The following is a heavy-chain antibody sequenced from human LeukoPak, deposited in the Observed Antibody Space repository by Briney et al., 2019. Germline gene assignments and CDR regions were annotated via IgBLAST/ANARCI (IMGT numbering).Heavy chain of an antibody. CDR3: ARVAITYWFDP. CDR2: IYTSGST. CDR1: GGSISSGSYY. D-gene: IGHD1-14*01. J-gene: IGHJ5*02. V-gene: IGHV4-61*02. Sequence: SETLSLTCTVSGGSISSGSYYWSWIRQPAGKGLEWIGRIYTSGSTNYNASLKSRVTISVDTSKNQSSLKLSSVTAADTAVYYCARVAITYWFDPWGQGTLVTVSS.